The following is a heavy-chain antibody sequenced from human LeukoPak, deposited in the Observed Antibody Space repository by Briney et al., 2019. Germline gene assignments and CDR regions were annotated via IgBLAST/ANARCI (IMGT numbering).Heavy chain of an antibody. J-gene: IGHJ6*02. CDR2: IIPILGIA. CDR3: VRDLAVAGTVDYYYYGMDV. V-gene: IGHV1-69*04. CDR1: GGTFSSYA. D-gene: IGHD6-19*01. Sequence: SSVKVSCKASGGTFSSYAISWVRQAPGQGLEWMGRIIPILGIANYAQKFQGRVTITADKSTSTAYMELSSLRSEDTAVYYCVRDLAVAGTVDYYYYGMDVWGQGTTVTVSS.